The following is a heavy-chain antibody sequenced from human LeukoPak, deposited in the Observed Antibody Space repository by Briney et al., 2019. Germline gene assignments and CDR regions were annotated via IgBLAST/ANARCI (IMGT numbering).Heavy chain of an antibody. CDR3: AGAPGAMVRGVIPYYYYGMDV. J-gene: IGHJ6*02. D-gene: IGHD3-10*01. Sequence: SETLSLTCAVYGGSFSGYYWSWIRQPPGKGLEWIGEINHSGSTNYNPSLKSRVTISVDTSKNQFSLKLSSVTAADTAVYYCAGAPGAMVRGVIPYYYYGMDVWGQGTTVTVSS. CDR1: GGSFSGYY. V-gene: IGHV4-34*01. CDR2: INHSGST.